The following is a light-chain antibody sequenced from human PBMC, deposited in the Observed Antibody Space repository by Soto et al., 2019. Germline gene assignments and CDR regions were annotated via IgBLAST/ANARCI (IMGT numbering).Light chain of an antibody. CDR3: QQSYSTPRT. Sequence: DIQMTQSPSSLSASVGDRVTITCRARQSISSYLNWYQQKPGKAPKLLIYAASSLQSGVPSRFSXXGXXXXFTLTISSLQPEDFATYYCQQSYSTPRTFGQGTKVEIK. V-gene: IGKV1-39*01. CDR2: AAS. CDR1: QSISSY. J-gene: IGKJ1*01.